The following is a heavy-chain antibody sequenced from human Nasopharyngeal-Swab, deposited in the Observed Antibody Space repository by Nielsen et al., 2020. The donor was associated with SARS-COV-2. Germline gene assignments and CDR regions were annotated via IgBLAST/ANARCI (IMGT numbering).Heavy chain of an antibody. Sequence: SETLSLTCAVYGGSFSGYYWSWIRQPPGKGLEWIGEINHSGSTNYNPSLKSRVTISVDTSKNQFSLKLSSVTAADTAVYYCARVSGDWGYFDYWGQGTLVTVSS. CDR1: GGSFSGYY. CDR2: INHSGST. J-gene: IGHJ4*02. V-gene: IGHV4-34*09. D-gene: IGHD2-21*02. CDR3: ARVSGDWGYFDY.